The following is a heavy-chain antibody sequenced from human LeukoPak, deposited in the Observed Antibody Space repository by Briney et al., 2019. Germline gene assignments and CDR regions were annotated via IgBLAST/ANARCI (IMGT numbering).Heavy chain of an antibody. V-gene: IGHV3-7*01. CDR2: IKADGSEK. J-gene: IGHJ5*02. CDR1: GFTFSTYW. Sequence: GGSLRLSCADSGFTFSTYWMTWVRQAPGKGLEWVASIKADGSEKYYVDSVKGRFTISRDNAKRSLYLQMNSLGPEDTAVYYCARDVAEGRFDPWGQGTLVTVSS. CDR3: ARDVAEGRFDP.